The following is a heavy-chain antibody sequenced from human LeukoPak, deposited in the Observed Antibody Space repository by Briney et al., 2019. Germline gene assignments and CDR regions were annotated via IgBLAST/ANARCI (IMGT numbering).Heavy chain of an antibody. V-gene: IGHV3-48*04. Sequence: GGSLRLSCAASEFTFSSYSLNWVRQAPGKGLEWVSYITSSSSSIYYADSVEGRFTISRDNAKNSLYLQMNSLRAEDTAMYYCARDYCSGGRCYSVDYWGQGTLVTVSS. CDR3: ARDYCSGGRCYSVDY. CDR1: EFTFSSYS. CDR2: ITSSSSSI. D-gene: IGHD2-15*01. J-gene: IGHJ4*02.